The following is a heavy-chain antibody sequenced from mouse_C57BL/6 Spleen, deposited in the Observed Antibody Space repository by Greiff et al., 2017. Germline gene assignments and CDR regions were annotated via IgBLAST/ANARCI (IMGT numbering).Heavy chain of an antibody. J-gene: IGHJ2*01. CDR3: ARSGTGDYLDY. V-gene: IGHV1-26*01. CDR1: GYTFTDYY. Sequence: EVQLQQSGPELVKPGASVKISCKASGYTFTDYYMNWVKQSHGKSLEWIGDINPNNGGTSYNQKFKGKATLTVDKSSSTAYMELRSLTSEDSAVYYCARSGTGDYLDYWGQGTTLTVSS. D-gene: IGHD3-1*01. CDR2: INPNNGGT.